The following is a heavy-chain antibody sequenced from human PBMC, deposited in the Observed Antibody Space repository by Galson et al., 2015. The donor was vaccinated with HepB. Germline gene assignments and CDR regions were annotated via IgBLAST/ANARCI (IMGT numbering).Heavy chain of an antibody. CDR1: GYTFTSYA. CDR3: ARGTRSLRITMIVVSKFDY. V-gene: IGHV1-3*01. Sequence: SVKVSCKASGYTFTSYAMHWVRQAPGQRLEWMGWINAGNGNTKYSQKFQGRVTITRDTSASTAYMELSSLRSEDTAVYYCARGTRSLRITMIVVSKFDYLGQGTLVTVSS. CDR2: INAGNGNT. J-gene: IGHJ4*02. D-gene: IGHD3-22*01.